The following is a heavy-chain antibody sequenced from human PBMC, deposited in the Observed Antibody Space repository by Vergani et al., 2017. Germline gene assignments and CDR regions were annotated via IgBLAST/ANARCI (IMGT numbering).Heavy chain of an antibody. D-gene: IGHD2-2*01. CDR2: INPSGGST. V-gene: IGHV1-46*01. Sequence: QVQLVQSGAEVKKPGASVKVSCKASGYTFTSYYMHWVRQAPGQGLEWMGVINPSGGSTSYAQKFQGIVTMTRDRSTSTVYMELSSLRSENTAVYYCARDRQYCSSTSCYVGRDWFDPWGQGTLVTVSS. J-gene: IGHJ5*02. CDR3: ARDRQYCSSTSCYVGRDWFDP. CDR1: GYTFTSYY.